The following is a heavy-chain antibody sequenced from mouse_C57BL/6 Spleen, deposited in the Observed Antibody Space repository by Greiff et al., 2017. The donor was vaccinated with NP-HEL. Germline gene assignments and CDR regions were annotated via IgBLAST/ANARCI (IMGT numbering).Heavy chain of an antibody. D-gene: IGHD2-5*01. Sequence: EVQLQESGPELVKPGASVKISCKASGYSFTGYYMNWVKQSPEKSLEWIGEINPSTGGTTYNQKFKAKATLTVDKSSSTAYMQLKSLTSEDSAVYYCASSYYSNLWGQGTTLTVSS. CDR3: ASSYYSNL. CDR1: GYSFTGYY. CDR2: INPSTGGT. V-gene: IGHV1-42*01. J-gene: IGHJ2*01.